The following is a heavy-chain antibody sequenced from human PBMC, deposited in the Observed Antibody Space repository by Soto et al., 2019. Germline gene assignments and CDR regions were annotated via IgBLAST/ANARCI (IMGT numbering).Heavy chain of an antibody. CDR1: GYTFTSYA. V-gene: IGHV1-3*01. J-gene: IGHJ6*02. CDR3: ARGGIYLFVSGMDV. CDR2: INAGNGNT. Sequence: QVPLVQSGAEVKKPGASVKVSCKASGYTFTSYAMHWVRQAPGQRLEWMGWINAGNGNTKYSQKFQGRVTITRDTSASTAYMELSSLRSEDSALYHCARGGIYLFVSGMDVWGQGTTVTVSS.